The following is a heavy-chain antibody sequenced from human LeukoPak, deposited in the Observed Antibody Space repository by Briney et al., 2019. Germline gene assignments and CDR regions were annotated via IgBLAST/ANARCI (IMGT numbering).Heavy chain of an antibody. V-gene: IGHV3-11*01. CDR3: ARGLSANRYWYFDL. D-gene: IGHD1-14*01. Sequence: PGGSLRLSCAASGFTFSDYYMSWIRQAPGKGLEWVSYISSSGSTIYYADPVKGRFTISRDNAKNSLYLQMNSLRAEDTAVYYCARGLSANRYWYFDLWGRGTLVTVSS. CDR1: GFTFSDYY. J-gene: IGHJ2*01. CDR2: ISSSGSTI.